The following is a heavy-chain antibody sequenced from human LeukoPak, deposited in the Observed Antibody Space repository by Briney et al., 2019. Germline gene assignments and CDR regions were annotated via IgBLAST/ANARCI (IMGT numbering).Heavy chain of an antibody. CDR3: ARGSQWLVQGPLDY. CDR1: GFTFSSYG. J-gene: IGHJ4*02. D-gene: IGHD6-19*01. V-gene: IGHV3-30*02. CDR2: IRYDGSNK. Sequence: GSLRLSCAASGFTFSSYGMHWVRQAPGKGLEWVAFIRYDGSNKYYADSVKGRFTISRDNSKNTLYLQMNSLRAEDTAVYYCARGSQWLVQGPLDYWGQGTLVTVSS.